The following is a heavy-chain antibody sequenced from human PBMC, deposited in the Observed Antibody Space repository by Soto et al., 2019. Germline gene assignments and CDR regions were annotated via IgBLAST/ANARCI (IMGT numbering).Heavy chain of an antibody. J-gene: IGHJ4*02. CDR1: GFTFSRFA. Sequence: QVHLVESGGGVVQPGRSLRLSCAASGFTFSRFAMHWVRQAPGKGLEWVAVVSFDGSNQYYADSVKGRFSISRDNSKNTLFLQMDSLRADDTALYFCSRGPYCPSTNCHPLYYDFWCGASSLDYWGQGTLVTVSS. CDR2: VSFDGSNQ. D-gene: IGHD3-3*01. V-gene: IGHV3-30-3*01. CDR3: SRGPYCPSTNCHPLYYDFWCGASSLDY.